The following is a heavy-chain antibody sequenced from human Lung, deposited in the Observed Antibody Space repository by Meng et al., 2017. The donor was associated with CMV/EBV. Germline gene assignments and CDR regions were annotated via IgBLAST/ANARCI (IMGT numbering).Heavy chain of an antibody. J-gene: IGHJ4*02. CDR2: INHSGST. CDR3: ARGGFTYDFWSGYDFDY. V-gene: IGHV4-34*01. Sequence: SETLSLTCAVYGGSFSGYYWSWIRQPPGKGLEWIGEINHSGSTNYNPSLKSRVTISVDTSKNKFSLKLSSVTAADTAVYYCARGGFTYDFWSGYDFDYWGQGTLVXVSS. CDR1: GGSFSGYY. D-gene: IGHD3-3*01.